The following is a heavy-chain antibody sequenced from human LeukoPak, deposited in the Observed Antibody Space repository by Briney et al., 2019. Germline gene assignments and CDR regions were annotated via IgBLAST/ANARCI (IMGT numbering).Heavy chain of an antibody. D-gene: IGHD6-13*01. J-gene: IGHJ4*02. CDR1: GFTFSSYA. Sequence: GGSLRLAWAASGFTFSSYAMSWVRQAPGKGLEWVSAISGSGGSTYYADSVKGRFTISRDNSKNTLYLQMNSLRAEDTAVYYCAKESIAAAGTFLDYWGQGTLVTVSS. V-gene: IGHV3-23*01. CDR3: AKESIAAAGTFLDY. CDR2: ISGSGGST.